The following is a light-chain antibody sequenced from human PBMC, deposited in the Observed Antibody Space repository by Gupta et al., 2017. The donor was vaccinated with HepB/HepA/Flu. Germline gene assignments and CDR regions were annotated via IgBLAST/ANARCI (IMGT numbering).Light chain of an antibody. CDR3: CSYASTTVV. V-gene: IGLV2-23*02. J-gene: IGLJ2*01. Sequence: QSALTQPASVSGSPGQSITLSCTGTRSDVGSYNLVSWYQQHPGKAPKLMIYEVNKWPSGVSNRFSGSKSDNTASLTISGLQAEDEADYYCCSYASTTVVFGGGTKLTVL. CDR2: EVN. CDR1: RSDVGSYNL.